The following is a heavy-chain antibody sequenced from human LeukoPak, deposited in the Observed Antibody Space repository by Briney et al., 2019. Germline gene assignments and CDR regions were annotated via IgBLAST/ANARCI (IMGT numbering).Heavy chain of an antibody. D-gene: IGHD3-3*01. J-gene: IGHJ3*02. CDR2: IYYSGST. CDR1: GGSISSYY. CDR3: ARAPGTYYDFWSGFRDAFDI. V-gene: IGHV4-59*01. Sequence: SETLSLTCTVSGGSISSYYWSWIRQPPGKGLEWIGYIYYSGSTNYNPSLKSRVTISVDTSKNQFSLELSSVTAADTAVYYCARAPGTYYDFWSGFRDAFDIWGQGTMVTVSS.